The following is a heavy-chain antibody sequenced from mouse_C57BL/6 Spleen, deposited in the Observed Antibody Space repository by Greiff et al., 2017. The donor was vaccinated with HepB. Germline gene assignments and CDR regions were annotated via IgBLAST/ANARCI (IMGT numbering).Heavy chain of an antibody. CDR3: ARRTTVVGAMDY. V-gene: IGHV5-17*01. CDR2: ISSGSSTI. D-gene: IGHD1-1*01. Sequence: EVKVVESGGGLVKPGGSLKLSCAASGFTFSDYGMHWVRQAPEKGLEWVAYISSGSSTIYYADTVKGRFTISRDNAKNTLFLQMTSLRSEDTAMYYCARRTTVVGAMDYWGQGTSVTVSS. J-gene: IGHJ4*01. CDR1: GFTFSDYG.